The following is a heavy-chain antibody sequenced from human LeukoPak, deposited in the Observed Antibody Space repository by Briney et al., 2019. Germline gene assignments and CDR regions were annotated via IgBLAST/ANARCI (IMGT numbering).Heavy chain of an antibody. J-gene: IGHJ5*02. V-gene: IGHV3-21*01. CDR2: ISSSSSYI. CDR3: SKDQLLYDNWFDP. Sequence: PGGSLRLSCAASGFTFSSYSMNWVRQAPGKGLEWVSSISSSSSYIYYADSVKGRFTIPRDNAKNSLYLQMNSLRAEDTAVYYCSKDQLLYDNWFDPWGQGTLVTVSS. CDR1: GFTFSSYS. D-gene: IGHD2-2*02.